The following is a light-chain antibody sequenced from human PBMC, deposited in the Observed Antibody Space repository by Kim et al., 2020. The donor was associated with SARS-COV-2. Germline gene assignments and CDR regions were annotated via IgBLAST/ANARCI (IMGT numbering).Light chain of an antibody. CDR2: VKKDGSH. Sequence: QFVLTQSPSAPASLGASVKFTCTLSSEHDSYTIAWHQQQPERGSRFLMKVKKDGSHTKADGIPDRFSASSSGAERYLTISRLQSEDEADYFCQTWDTDTRVFGGGTKVTVL. CDR1: SEHDSYT. J-gene: IGLJ3*02. V-gene: IGLV4-69*01. CDR3: QTWDTDTRV.